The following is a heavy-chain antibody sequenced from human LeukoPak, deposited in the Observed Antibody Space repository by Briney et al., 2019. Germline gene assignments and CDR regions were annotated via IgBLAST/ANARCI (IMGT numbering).Heavy chain of an antibody. CDR3: ARAYAASGSY. J-gene: IGHJ4*02. D-gene: IGHD3-10*01. CDR2: INQDGSVK. V-gene: IGHV3-7*01. Sequence: GGSLRLSCAGSGFTFRDYWMTWVRQAPGEGLEWVANINQDGSVKYYVDSVKGRFAISRDNAKNSVYLQMNSLRAEDTAVYYCARAYAASGSYWGQGTLVTVSS. CDR1: GFTFRDYW.